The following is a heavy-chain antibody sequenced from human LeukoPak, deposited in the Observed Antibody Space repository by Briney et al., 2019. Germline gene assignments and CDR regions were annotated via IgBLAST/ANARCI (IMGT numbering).Heavy chain of an antibody. CDR1: GFTFNTYS. CDR3: ARGATDTTRWFDP. V-gene: IGHV3-21*01. Sequence: GGSLRLSCAASGFTFNTYSMSWVRQAPGKGLEWVSIISRTSESIFYADSVKGRFTISRDNAKNSLYLQMNGLRAEDTAAYYCARGATDTTRWFDPWGQGTLVTVSS. D-gene: IGHD1-7*01. J-gene: IGHJ5*02. CDR2: ISRTSESI.